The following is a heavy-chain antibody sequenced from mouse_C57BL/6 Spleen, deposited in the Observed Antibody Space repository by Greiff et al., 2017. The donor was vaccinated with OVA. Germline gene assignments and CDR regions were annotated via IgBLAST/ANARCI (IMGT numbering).Heavy chain of an antibody. CDR1: GYTFTSYW. D-gene: IGHD1-1*01. J-gene: IGHJ1*03. V-gene: IGHV1-5*01. CDR2: IYPGNSDT. Sequence: EVQLQQSGTVLARPGASVKMSCKTSGYTFTSYWMHWVKQRPGQGLEWIGAIYPGNSDTSYNQKFQGKANLTAVTSASTAYMELSSLTNEDSAVYYCTRHLYYGSSYWYFDVWGTGTTVTVSS. CDR3: TRHLYYGSSYWYFDV.